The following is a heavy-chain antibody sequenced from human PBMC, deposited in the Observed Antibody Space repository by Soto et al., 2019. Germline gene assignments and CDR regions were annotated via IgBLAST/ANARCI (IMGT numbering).Heavy chain of an antibody. Sequence: SETLALTCAVYGGSFSGYYWTWIRQPPGKGLEWIGEINHSGSTNYKPSLRSRVTISVDTSKNQLSLKVSSVTAADTAVYYCARGRTLITGTSLDYWGQGTLVTVSS. CDR1: GGSFSGYY. J-gene: IGHJ4*02. D-gene: IGHD1-20*01. V-gene: IGHV4-34*01. CDR3: ARGRTLITGTSLDY. CDR2: INHSGST.